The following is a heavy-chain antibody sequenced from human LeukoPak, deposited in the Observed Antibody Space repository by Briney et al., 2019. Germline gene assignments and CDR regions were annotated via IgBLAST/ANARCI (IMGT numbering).Heavy chain of an antibody. J-gene: IGHJ4*02. CDR3: ARVTPAVDY. V-gene: IGHV3-7*01. CDR1: GFTFRNYW. D-gene: IGHD4-17*01. Sequence: GGSLRLSCEVSGFTFRNYWMTWVRQAPGKGLGWVANIKQDGSEIYYVDSVRGRFTISRDNAKNSLSLQMNSLRAEDTAVYYCARVTPAVDYWGQGTLVTVSS. CDR2: IKQDGSEI.